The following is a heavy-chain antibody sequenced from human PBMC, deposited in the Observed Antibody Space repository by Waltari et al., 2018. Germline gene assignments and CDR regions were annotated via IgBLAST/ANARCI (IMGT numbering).Heavy chain of an antibody. CDR2: ARNGGGGYTT. D-gene: IGHD4-17*01. CDR3: VKESIRGFTYGYLDS. CDR1: VFICDYHH. V-gene: IGHV3-72*01. Sequence: EVQLVESGGGLVQPGGSLSLSCAASVFICDYHHMHWVRQAPGKGLEWVGRARNGGGGYTTEHAASVKGRFTVSRDDSKKTLYLQMYNLKTEDTAVYYCVKESIRGFTYGYLDSWGPGTLVTVSS. J-gene: IGHJ4*02.